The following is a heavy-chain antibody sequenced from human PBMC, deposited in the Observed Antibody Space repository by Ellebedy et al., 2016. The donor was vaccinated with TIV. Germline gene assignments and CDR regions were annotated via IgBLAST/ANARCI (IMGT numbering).Heavy chain of an antibody. V-gene: IGHV1-18*01. Sequence: ASVKVSXXASAYTFTTYDINWVRQAPGQGLEWMGWISAYNGNTNYAQKLQGRVTMTTDTSTSTTHMELRSLRSDDTAVYYCARDGGFWSGYPSPFDIWGQGTMVTVSS. J-gene: IGHJ3*02. CDR1: AYTFTTYD. CDR3: ARDGGFWSGYPSPFDI. D-gene: IGHD3-3*01. CDR2: ISAYNGNT.